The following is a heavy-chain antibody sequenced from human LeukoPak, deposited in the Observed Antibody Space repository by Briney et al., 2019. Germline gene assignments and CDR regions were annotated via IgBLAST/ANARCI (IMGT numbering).Heavy chain of an antibody. CDR3: AREDIVATMRGYYFDY. CDR1: GGTFSSYA. J-gene: IGHJ4*02. D-gene: IGHD5-12*01. CDR2: IIPILGIA. V-gene: IGHV1-69*04. Sequence: SVKVSCKASGGTFSSYAISWVRQAPGQGLEWMGRIIPILGIANYAQKFQGRVTITADKSTSTAYMELSSLRFEDTAVYYCAREDIVATMRGYYFDYWGQGTLVTVSS.